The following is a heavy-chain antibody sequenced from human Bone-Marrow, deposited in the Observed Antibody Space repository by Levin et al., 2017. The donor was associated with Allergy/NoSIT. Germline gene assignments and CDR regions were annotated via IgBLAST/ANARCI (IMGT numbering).Heavy chain of an antibody. Sequence: GGSLRLSCAASGLAFSSYEMNWVRQAPGKGLEWISYISISGSMIYYADSVKGRFTISRDNAKNSLYLQMNSLRAEDTAVYYCARVSADYHDSSGFFPPDFDYWGQGTLVTVSS. V-gene: IGHV3-48*03. CDR1: GLAFSSYE. D-gene: IGHD3-22*01. CDR2: ISISGSMI. CDR3: ARVSADYHDSSGFFPPDFDY. J-gene: IGHJ4*02.